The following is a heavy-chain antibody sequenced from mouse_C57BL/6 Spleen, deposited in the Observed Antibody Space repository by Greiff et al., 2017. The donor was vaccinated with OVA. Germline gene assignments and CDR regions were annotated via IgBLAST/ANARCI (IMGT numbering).Heavy chain of an antibody. Sequence: VQLKESGGGLVKPGGSLKLSCAASGFTFSDYGMHWVRQAPEKGLEWVAYISSGSSTIYYADTVKGRFTISRDNAKNTLFLQMTSLRSEDTAMYYCATVVATDFDYWGQGTTLTVSS. V-gene: IGHV5-17*01. CDR1: GFTFSDYG. CDR2: ISSGSSTI. CDR3: ATVVATDFDY. D-gene: IGHD1-1*01. J-gene: IGHJ2*01.